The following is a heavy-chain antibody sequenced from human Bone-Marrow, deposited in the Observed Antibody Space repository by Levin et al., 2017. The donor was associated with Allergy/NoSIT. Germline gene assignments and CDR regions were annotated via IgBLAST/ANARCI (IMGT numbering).Heavy chain of an antibody. CDR3: ARAERGWGSGSQFYMDV. CDR2: INPNSGNT. V-gene: IGHV1-8*01. Sequence: ASVKVSCKTSGYTFTSYNVYWVRQATGQGLEWMGYINPNSGNTAYARKFQGRVTMTRNSSITTAYMELSSLRSEDTALYYCARAERGWGSGSQFYMDVWGKGTTVIVSS. D-gene: IGHD3-10*01. CDR1: GYTFTSYN. J-gene: IGHJ6*03.